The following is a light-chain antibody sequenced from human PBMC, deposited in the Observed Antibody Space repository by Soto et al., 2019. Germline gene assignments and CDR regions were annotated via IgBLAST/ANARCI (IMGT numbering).Light chain of an antibody. J-gene: IGLJ1*01. V-gene: IGLV2-8*01. CDR1: SSDVGGYNY. CDR3: SSYAGNGYV. CDR2: EVS. Sequence: QSALTQPPSASGSPGQSVTISCTGASSDVGGYNYVSWYQQHPGKAPKLMIYEVSKRPSGVPDRFSGSKSCNTASLTVSGLQAEDEADYFCSSYAGNGYVLGTGTKLTVL.